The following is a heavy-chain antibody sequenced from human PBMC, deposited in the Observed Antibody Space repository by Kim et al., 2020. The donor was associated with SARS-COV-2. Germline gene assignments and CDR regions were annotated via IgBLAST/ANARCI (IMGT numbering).Heavy chain of an antibody. CDR1: GGTFSSYA. D-gene: IGHD5-18*01. V-gene: IGHV1-69*13. Sequence: SVKVSCKASGGTFSSYAISWVRQAPGQGLEWMGGIIPIFGTANYAQKFQGRVTITADESTSTAYMELSSLRSEDTAVYYCAQTPDNSYGETDYWGQGTLVTVSS. CDR2: IIPIFGTA. CDR3: AQTPDNSYGETDY. J-gene: IGHJ4*02.